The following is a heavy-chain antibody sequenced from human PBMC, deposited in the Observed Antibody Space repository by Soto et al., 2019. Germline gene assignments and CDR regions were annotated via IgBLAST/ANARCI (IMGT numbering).Heavy chain of an antibody. CDR1: GFTFSSYA. V-gene: IGHV3-23*01. CDR2: ISGSGGST. D-gene: IGHD3-3*01. Sequence: GGSLRLSCAASGFTFSSYAMSWVRQAPGKGLEWVSAISGSGGSTYYADSVKGRFTISRDNSKNTLYLQMNSLRAEDTAVYYCAKDGGGILEWLLPMDYWGQGTLVTVSS. J-gene: IGHJ4*02. CDR3: AKDGGGILEWLLPMDY.